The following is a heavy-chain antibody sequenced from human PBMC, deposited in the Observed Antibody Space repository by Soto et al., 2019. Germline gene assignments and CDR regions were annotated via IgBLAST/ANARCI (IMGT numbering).Heavy chain of an antibody. CDR1: GFTFSSYE. Sequence: GGSLRLSCAASGFTFSSYEMNWVRQAPGKGLEWVSYISNSGSTIYYADSVKGRFTISRDNAKNSLYLQMNSLRAEDTAVYYCARGSYYYDCSGYWDYWGQGTLVTVSS. V-gene: IGHV3-48*03. CDR3: ARGSYYYDCSGYWDY. D-gene: IGHD3-22*01. CDR2: ISNSGSTI. J-gene: IGHJ4*02.